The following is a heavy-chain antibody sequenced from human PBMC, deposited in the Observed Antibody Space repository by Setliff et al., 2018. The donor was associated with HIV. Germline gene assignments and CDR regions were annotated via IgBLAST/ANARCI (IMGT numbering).Heavy chain of an antibody. CDR3: ARADSSDFPERFKWFDP. V-gene: IGHV4-61*02. CDR1: GGSISSGSYY. D-gene: IGHD3-22*01. J-gene: IGHJ5*02. Sequence: SETLSLTCTVSGGSISSGSYYWSWIRQPAGKGLEWIGRIYTSGRTNYNPSLKSRVTISIDMSKNQFSLRMSSVTAADTAVYYCARADSSDFPERFKWFDPWGQGTLVTVSS. CDR2: IYTSGRT.